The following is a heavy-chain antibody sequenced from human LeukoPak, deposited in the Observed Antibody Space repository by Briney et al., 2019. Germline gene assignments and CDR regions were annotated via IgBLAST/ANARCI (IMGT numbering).Heavy chain of an antibody. CDR2: IGGTGTVT. V-gene: IGHV3-23*01. CDR3: AKDLYGDGGYCFDY. CDR1: GFTFSSFA. Sequence: GGSLRLSCAASGFTFSSFAMSWVRQAPGKGLEWVSSIGGTGTVTYYGDSVKGRFTISRDNSKKTVHLEMSGLRADDTAVYYCAKDLYGDGGYCFDYWGQGTLVTVSP. J-gene: IGHJ4*02. D-gene: IGHD2-21*01.